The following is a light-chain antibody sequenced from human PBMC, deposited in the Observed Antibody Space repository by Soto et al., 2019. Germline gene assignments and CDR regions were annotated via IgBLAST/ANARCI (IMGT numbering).Light chain of an antibody. CDR2: AAS. V-gene: IGKV3-20*01. CDR3: QQNSTSRSWT. CDR1: QSINGNF. Sequence: EVVLTQSPGTLSLSPGERATLSCRASQSINGNFLVWYQQKLGQAPRLLIFAASSRATGIPDRFSGSGSGSDFTLTISRLDPEDFAVYYCQQNSTSRSWTFGQGTKVVV. J-gene: IGKJ1*01.